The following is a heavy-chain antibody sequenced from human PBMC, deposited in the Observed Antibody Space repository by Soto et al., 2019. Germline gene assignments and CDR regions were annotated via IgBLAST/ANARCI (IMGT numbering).Heavy chain of an antibody. CDR3: ARPTPFGSGYGFFDY. CDR2: IYPGDSDT. Sequence: EVQLVQSGTEVKKPGASLKISCKGSGYTFTKYWIGWVRQMPGKGLEFMGIIYPGDSDTRYSHSLQGQVTISADNSINTAYLEWSSLKASDTAIYYCARPTPFGSGYGFFDYWGQGTLVTVSS. D-gene: IGHD4-17*01. V-gene: IGHV5-51*01. J-gene: IGHJ4*02. CDR1: GYTFTKYW.